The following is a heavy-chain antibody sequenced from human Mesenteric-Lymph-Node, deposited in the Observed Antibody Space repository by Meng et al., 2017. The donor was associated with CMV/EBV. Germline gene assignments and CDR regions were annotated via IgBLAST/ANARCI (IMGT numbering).Heavy chain of an antibody. J-gene: IGHJ4*02. CDR1: GFTFDDYA. V-gene: IGHV3-9*01. CDR2: ISWNSGSI. Sequence: SLKISCAAFGFTFDDYAMHWVRQAPGKGLEWVSGISWNSGSIGYADSVKGRFTISRDNAKNSLYVQMNSLTAEDTALYYCAKDGGTGYCSSTSCHGYFDCWGQGTLVTVSS. CDR3: AKDGGTGYCSSTSCHGYFDC. D-gene: IGHD2-2*01.